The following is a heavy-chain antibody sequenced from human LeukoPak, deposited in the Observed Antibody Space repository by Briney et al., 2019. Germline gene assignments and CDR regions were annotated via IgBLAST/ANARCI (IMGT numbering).Heavy chain of an antibody. CDR1: GFTFSSYG. D-gene: IGHD3-22*01. Sequence: PGGSLRLSCAASGFTFSSYGMHWVRQAPGKGLEWVAFIRYDGSNKYYADSVKGRFTISRDNAKNSLYLQMNSLRAEDTAVYYCASGPPSDGRQVVVNDYWGQGTLVTVSS. CDR2: IRYDGSNK. J-gene: IGHJ4*02. V-gene: IGHV3-30*02. CDR3: ASGPPSDGRQVVVNDY.